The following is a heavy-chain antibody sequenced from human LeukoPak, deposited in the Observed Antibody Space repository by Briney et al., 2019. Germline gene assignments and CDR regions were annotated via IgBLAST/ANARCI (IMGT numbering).Heavy chain of an antibody. CDR1: GGSISSSSYF. D-gene: IGHD3-10*01. V-gene: IGHV4-39*01. Sequence: SETLSLTCSVSGGSISSSSYFWGWIRQPPGKGLEWIGSIYYSGSTYYNPSLKSRVTISVDTSKNQFSLKLSSVTAADTAVYYCARNYYGSGSFYNWADYWGQGTLVTVSS. CDR3: ARNYYGSGSFYNWADY. J-gene: IGHJ4*02. CDR2: IYYSGST.